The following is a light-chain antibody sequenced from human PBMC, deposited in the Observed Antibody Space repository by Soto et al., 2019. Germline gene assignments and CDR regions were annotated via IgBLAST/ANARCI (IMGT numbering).Light chain of an antibody. CDR2: LGS. CDR3: MQALQIPPT. V-gene: IGKV2-28*01. J-gene: IGKJ5*01. CDR1: QSLLHSTGSNY. Sequence: IVMTQFPLSLPVTPGEPAFISCRSSQSLLHSTGSNYLDWYLQKPGQSPQLLISLGSDRASGVPDRFSGSGSGTVFTLKISKVEAEDVGVYYCMQALQIPPTFGQGTRLEIK.